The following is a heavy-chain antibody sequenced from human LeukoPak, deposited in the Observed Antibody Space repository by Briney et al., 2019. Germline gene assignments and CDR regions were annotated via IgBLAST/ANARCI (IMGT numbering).Heavy chain of an antibody. V-gene: IGHV1-18*01. Sequence: ASVKVSCKASGYTFTSYGISWVRQAPGQGLEWMGWISAYNGNTNYAQKLQGRVTMTTDTSTSTAYMELRSLRSDDTAVSYCARVFPSAAYFYFLYMDVWGKGTPVTVSS. CDR2: ISAYNGNT. J-gene: IGHJ6*03. CDR1: GYTFTSYG. CDR3: ARVFPSAAYFYFLYMDV. D-gene: IGHD3-3*01.